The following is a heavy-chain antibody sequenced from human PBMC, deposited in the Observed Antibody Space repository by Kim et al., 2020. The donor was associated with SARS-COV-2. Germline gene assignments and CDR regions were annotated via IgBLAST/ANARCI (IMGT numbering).Heavy chain of an antibody. CDR2: ISYDGSNK. CDR1: GFTFSSYG. V-gene: IGHV3-30*18. CDR3: AKDRSVLLFGELVDY. D-gene: IGHD3-10*02. J-gene: IGHJ4*02. Sequence: GGSLRLSCAASGFTFSSYGMHWVRQAPGKGLEWVAVISYDGSNKYYADSVKGRFTISRDNSKNTLYLQMNSLRAEDTAVYYCAKDRSVLLFGELVDYWGQGTLVTVSS.